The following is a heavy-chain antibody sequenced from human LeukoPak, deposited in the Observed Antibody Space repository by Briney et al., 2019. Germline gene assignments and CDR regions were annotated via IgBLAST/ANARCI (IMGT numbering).Heavy chain of an antibody. J-gene: IGHJ4*02. CDR1: GYTLTGHS. CDR3: ARDKLGLGELSLYDE. V-gene: IGHV1-2*02. CDR2: MNPNSGGT. D-gene: IGHD3-16*02. Sequence: ASVKVSCEASGYTLTGHSMHWVRQAPGQGLEWMGWMNPNSGGTKYTRKFQGRVTMTRDTSISTAYMELSRLTSDDTAMYYCARDKLGLGELSLYDEWGQGTQVTVSS.